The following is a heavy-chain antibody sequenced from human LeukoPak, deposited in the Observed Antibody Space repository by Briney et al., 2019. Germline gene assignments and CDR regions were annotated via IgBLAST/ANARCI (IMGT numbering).Heavy chain of an antibody. CDR2: INEDGSEK. CDR1: GFTFSSYW. CDR3: ATSTHFDY. Sequence: GGSLRLSCAVSGFTFSSYWMSWVRQAPGKGLECVANINEDGSEKYYVDSVKGRFSISRDNAKNSLDLQMNSLRARDTAVFFWATSTHFDYLGQGILVPGSS. J-gene: IGHJ4*02. V-gene: IGHV3-7*01.